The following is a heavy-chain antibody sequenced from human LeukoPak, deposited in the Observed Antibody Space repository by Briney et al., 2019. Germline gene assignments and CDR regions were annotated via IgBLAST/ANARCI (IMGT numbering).Heavy chain of an antibody. Sequence: RGSLRLSCAASGFTFSSYSMNWVRQAPGKGLEWVSYISSSSSTIHYADSVKGRFTISRDNAKNSLYLQMNSLRDEDTAVYYCARADPGYYDSSGYYYGGATLGYWGQGTLVTVSS. D-gene: IGHD3-22*01. CDR3: ARADPGYYDSSGYYYGGATLGY. J-gene: IGHJ4*02. CDR2: ISSSSSTI. CDR1: GFTFSSYS. V-gene: IGHV3-48*02.